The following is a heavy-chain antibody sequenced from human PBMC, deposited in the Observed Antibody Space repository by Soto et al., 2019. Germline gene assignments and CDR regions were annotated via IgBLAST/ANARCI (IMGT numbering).Heavy chain of an antibody. J-gene: IGHJ4*02. CDR1: GFTFSSYG. V-gene: IGHV3-23*01. CDR3: AKASAPGGTYFPLWF. Sequence: EVQLLESGGGLVQPGGSLRLSCAASGFTFSSYGMSWVRQAPGKGLEWVSSISGSGGSTYYADSVKGRFTISRDNSKKTLYLQMNSLRAEDTAVYYCAKASAPGGTYFPLWFWGQGTLVTVSS. D-gene: IGHD1-26*01. CDR2: ISGSGGST.